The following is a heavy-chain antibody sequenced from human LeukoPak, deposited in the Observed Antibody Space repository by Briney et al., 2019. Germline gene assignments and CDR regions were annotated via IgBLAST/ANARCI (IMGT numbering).Heavy chain of an antibody. J-gene: IGHJ3*02. CDR2: IRYGGSNR. CDR3: AKVETYYSRRGAFDI. Sequence: GGSLRLSCAASGFNFSNYAMHWVRQAPGKGLEWVAFIRYGGSNRYYADSVKGRFTISRDNSKNTLYLQMNSLGAEDTAVYYCAKVETYYSRRGAFDIWGQGTMVTVSS. D-gene: IGHD3-10*01. V-gene: IGHV3-30*02. CDR1: GFNFSNYA.